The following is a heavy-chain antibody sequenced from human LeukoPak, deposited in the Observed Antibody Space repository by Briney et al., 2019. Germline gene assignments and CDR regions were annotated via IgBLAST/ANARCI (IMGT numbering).Heavy chain of an antibody. D-gene: IGHD6-13*01. CDR1: GFTFSSYG. Sequence: GGSLRLSCAASGFTFSSYGMHWVRQAPGKGLEWVAVIWYDGSNKYYADSVKGRFIISRDNSKNTLYLQMNSLRAEDTAVYYCAIAAAGSWYFDLRGRGTLVTVSS. V-gene: IGHV3-33*01. CDR3: AIAAAGSWYFDL. CDR2: IWYDGSNK. J-gene: IGHJ2*01.